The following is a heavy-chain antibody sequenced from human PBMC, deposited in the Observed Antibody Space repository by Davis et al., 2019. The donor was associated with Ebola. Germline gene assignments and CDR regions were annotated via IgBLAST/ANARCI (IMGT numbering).Heavy chain of an antibody. V-gene: IGHV3-48*01. CDR3: ARDRGILRLVGDYYFDY. J-gene: IGHJ4*02. Sequence: GESLKISCAASGFTFSGYSMNWVRQVPGKGLEWLSYISGFSSRIYYADSVKGRFTISRDNSKNTLYLLLASLRPDDTAVYYCARDRGILRLVGDYYFDYWGQGTLVTVSS. CDR2: ISGFSSRI. CDR1: GFTFSGYS. D-gene: IGHD3-10*01.